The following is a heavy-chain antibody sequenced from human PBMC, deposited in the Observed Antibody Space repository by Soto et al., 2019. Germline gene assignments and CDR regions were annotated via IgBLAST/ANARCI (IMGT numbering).Heavy chain of an antibody. V-gene: IGHV3-23*01. CDR1: GFTFSNYA. D-gene: IGHD6-19*01. Sequence: GGSLRLSCAASGFTFSNYAMNWVRQAPGKGLEWVSAISGSGGSTYYADSVKGRFTISRDNSKNTLYLQMNSLRAEDTADYHCAKESGSGWYHLDYWGQGILVTVSS. J-gene: IGHJ4*02. CDR3: AKESGSGWYHLDY. CDR2: ISGSGGST.